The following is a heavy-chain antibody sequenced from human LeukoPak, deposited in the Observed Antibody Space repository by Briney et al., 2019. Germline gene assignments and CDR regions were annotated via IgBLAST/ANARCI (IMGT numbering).Heavy chain of an antibody. V-gene: IGHV3-11*01. CDR1: GFTFSDYY. J-gene: IGHJ5*02. CDR3: AKGNRYCSGGSCYSGWFDP. Sequence: GGSLRLSCAASGFTFSDYYMSWIRQAPGKGLEWVSYISSSGSTIYYADSVKGRFTISRDNAENSLFLQMNSLRAEDTAVYYCAKGNRYCSGGSCYSGWFDPWGQGTLVTVSS. D-gene: IGHD2-15*01. CDR2: ISSSGSTI.